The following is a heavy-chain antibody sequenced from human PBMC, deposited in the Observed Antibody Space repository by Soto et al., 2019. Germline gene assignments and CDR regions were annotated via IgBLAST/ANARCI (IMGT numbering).Heavy chain of an antibody. CDR1: GYTFTSYG. J-gene: IGHJ5*02. V-gene: IGHV1-18*04. CDR3: ARESSSSGHWFDP. Sequence: QVQLVQSGAEVKKPGASVKVSCKASGYTFTSYGISWVRQAPGQGLEWMGWISAYNGNTNYAQKLQGRVTMTTDTSTSTDYMERRSRRSDDTAVYYCARESSSSGHWFDPWGQGTLVTVSA. D-gene: IGHD6-13*01. CDR2: ISAYNGNT.